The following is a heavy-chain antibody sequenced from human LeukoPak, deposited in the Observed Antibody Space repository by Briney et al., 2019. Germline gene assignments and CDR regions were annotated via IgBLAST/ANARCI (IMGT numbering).Heavy chain of an antibody. J-gene: IGHJ4*02. CDR2: INPSGGGT. CDR1: GYTFTSYY. CDR3: ATLGPLGYSSSWYYFDY. D-gene: IGHD6-13*01. V-gene: IGHV1-46*01. Sequence: ASVKVSCKASGYTFTSYYMHWVRQAPGQGLEWMGIINPSGGGTSYAQKFRGRVTMTRDTSTSTVYMGLSSLRSEDTAVYYCATLGPLGYSSSWYYFDYWGQGTPVTVSS.